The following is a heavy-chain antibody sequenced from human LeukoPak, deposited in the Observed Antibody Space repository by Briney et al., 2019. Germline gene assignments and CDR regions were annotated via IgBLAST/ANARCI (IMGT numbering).Heavy chain of an antibody. CDR3: AREEANYYDSSGTTY. D-gene: IGHD3-22*01. J-gene: IGHJ4*02. V-gene: IGHV1-69*04. CDR2: IIPILGIA. Sequence: SVKVSCKASGGTFSSYAISWVRQAPGQGLEWMGRIIPILGIANYAQKFQGRVTVTADKSTSTAYMELSSLRSEDTAVYYCAREEANYYDSSGTTYWGQGTLVTVSS. CDR1: GGTFSSYA.